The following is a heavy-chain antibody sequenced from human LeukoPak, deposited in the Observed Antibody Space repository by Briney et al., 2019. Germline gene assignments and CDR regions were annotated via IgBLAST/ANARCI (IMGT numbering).Heavy chain of an antibody. CDR1: GFTFSNYA. V-gene: IGHV3-23*01. Sequence: GGSLRLSCAASGFTFSNYAMSWVRQAPGKGLEWVSAISSSGGGTYYADSVKGRFTISRDNSKNTLYLQMNSLRAEDTAIYYCAKDLRYSSIWGQGTLVTVSS. D-gene: IGHD6-19*01. J-gene: IGHJ4*02. CDR3: AKDLRYSSI. CDR2: ISSSGGGT.